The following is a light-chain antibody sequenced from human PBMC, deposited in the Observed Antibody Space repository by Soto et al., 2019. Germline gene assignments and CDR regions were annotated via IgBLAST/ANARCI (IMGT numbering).Light chain of an antibody. CDR2: EDT. V-gene: IGLV2-23*02. CDR1: SSDVGSYNV. J-gene: IGLJ2*01. CDR3: YSYVGSSSFHVV. Sequence: QSALTQPASVSGSPGQSITISCTGTSSDVGSYNVVSWYQQHPGKAPELMIYEDTKRPSGVSTRFSGSKSGNTASLTISGLQAEDEADYYCYSYVGSSSFHVVFGGGTKLTVL.